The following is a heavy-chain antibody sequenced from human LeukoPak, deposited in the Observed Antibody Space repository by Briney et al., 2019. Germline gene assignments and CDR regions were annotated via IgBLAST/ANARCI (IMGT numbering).Heavy chain of an antibody. CDR1: GYTFTSYY. Sequence: ASVKVSCKASGYTFTSYYMHWVRQAPGQGLEWMGIINPSGGSTSYAQKFQGRVTMTRDTSTSTVYMELSSLGSEDTAVYYCARGLYYYDSSGYYEDHWGQGTLVTVSS. J-gene: IGHJ4*02. CDR3: ARGLYYYDSSGYYEDH. D-gene: IGHD3-22*01. V-gene: IGHV1-46*01. CDR2: INPSGGST.